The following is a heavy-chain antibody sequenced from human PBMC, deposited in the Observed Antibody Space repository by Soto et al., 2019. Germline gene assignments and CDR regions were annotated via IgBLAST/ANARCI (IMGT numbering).Heavy chain of an antibody. CDR1: GGSISSGGYY. CDR2: IYYSGST. V-gene: IGHV4-31*03. J-gene: IGHJ4*02. Sequence: SETLSLTCTVSGGSISSGGYYWSWNRQHPGKGLEWIGYIYYSGSTYYNPSLKSRVTISVDTSKNQFSLKLSSVTAADTAVYYCARERSGGHQDFDYWGQGTLVTVSS. CDR3: ARERSGGHQDFDY. D-gene: IGHD1-26*01.